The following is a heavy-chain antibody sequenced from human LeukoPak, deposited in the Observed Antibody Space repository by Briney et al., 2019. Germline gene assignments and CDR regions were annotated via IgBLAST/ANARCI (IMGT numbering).Heavy chain of an antibody. Sequence: ASVKVSCKASGYTFTGYYMHWVRQAPGQGLEWMGWINPNSSGTNYAQKFQGRVTMTRDTSISTAYMELSRLRSDDTAVYYCARGEPPVLRFLEWLLENNWFDPWGQGTLVTVSS. CDR2: INPNSSGT. D-gene: IGHD3-3*01. J-gene: IGHJ5*02. CDR3: ARGEPPVLRFLEWLLENNWFDP. V-gene: IGHV1-2*02. CDR1: GYTFTGYY.